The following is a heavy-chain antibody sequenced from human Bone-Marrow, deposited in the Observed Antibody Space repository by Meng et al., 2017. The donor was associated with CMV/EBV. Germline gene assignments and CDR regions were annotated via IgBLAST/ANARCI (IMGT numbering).Heavy chain of an antibody. Sequence: ASVKVSCKASGYTFTGYYMHWVRQAPGQGLEWMGWINPNSGGTNYAQKFQGRVTMTRDTSISTDYMELSRLRSDDTAVYYCARDLPGYYDSSGYSKAFDYWGQGTLATVPS. CDR1: GYTFTGYY. CDR3: ARDLPGYYDSSGYSKAFDY. D-gene: IGHD3-22*01. CDR2: INPNSGGT. J-gene: IGHJ4*02. V-gene: IGHV1-2*02.